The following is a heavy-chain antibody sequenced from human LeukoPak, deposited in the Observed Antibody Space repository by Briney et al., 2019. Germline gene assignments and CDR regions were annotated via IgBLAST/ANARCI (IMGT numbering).Heavy chain of an antibody. V-gene: IGHV3-21*04. J-gene: IGHJ1*01. D-gene: IGHD6-19*01. CDR1: GFTFSSYS. CDR2: ISSSSSYI. CDR3: AKQWLDQYFQH. Sequence: GGSLRLSCAASGFTFSSYSMNWVRQAPGKGLEWVSSISSSSSYIYYADSVKGRFTISRDNSKNTLYLQMNSLRAEDTAVYYCAKQWLDQYFQHWGQGTLVTVSS.